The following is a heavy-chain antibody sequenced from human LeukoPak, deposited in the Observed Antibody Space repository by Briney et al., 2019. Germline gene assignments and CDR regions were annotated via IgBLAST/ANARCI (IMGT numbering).Heavy chain of an antibody. CDR2: ISGSGGST. CDR3: AKDRSFGSFNY. J-gene: IGHJ4*02. CDR1: GFTFSDYY. D-gene: IGHD1-26*01. V-gene: IGHV3-23*01. Sequence: GGSLRLSCAASGFTFSDYYMSWVRQAPGKGLEWVSAISGSGGSTYYADSVKGRFTISRGNSKNTLYLQMNSLRAEDTAVYYCAKDRSFGSFNYWGQGTLVTVSS.